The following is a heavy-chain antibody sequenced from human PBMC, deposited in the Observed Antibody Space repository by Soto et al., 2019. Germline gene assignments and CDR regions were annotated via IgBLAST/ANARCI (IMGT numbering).Heavy chain of an antibody. CDR2: IYYSGST. CDR1: GGSISSYY. CDR3: ARVALITGLHYFDY. J-gene: IGHJ4*02. V-gene: IGHV4-59*01. D-gene: IGHD1-20*01. Sequence: KTSETLSLTCTVSGGSISSYYWSWIRQPPGKGLEWIGYIYYSGSTNYNPSLKSRVTISVDTSKNQFSLKLSSVTAADTAVYYCARVALITGLHYFDYWGQGTLVTVSS.